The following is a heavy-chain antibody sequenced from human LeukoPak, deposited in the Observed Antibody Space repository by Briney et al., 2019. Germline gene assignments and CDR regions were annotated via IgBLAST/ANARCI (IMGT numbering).Heavy chain of an antibody. V-gene: IGHV4-39*01. D-gene: IGHD3/OR15-3a*01. Sequence: SETLSLTCTVSGVSISSSNSYWGWIRQPPGKGLEWIGSIYYSGNTYCNASLKSQVSISIDTSKNQFSLRLTSVTAADTAVYYCARQTGWGLFILPGGQGTLVTVSS. CDR1: GVSISSSNSY. CDR3: ARQTGWGLFILP. J-gene: IGHJ4*02. CDR2: IYYSGNT.